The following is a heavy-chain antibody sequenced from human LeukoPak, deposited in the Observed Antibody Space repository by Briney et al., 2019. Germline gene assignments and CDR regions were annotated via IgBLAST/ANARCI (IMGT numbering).Heavy chain of an antibody. J-gene: IGHJ4*02. CDR1: GFTFSSYW. D-gene: IGHD3-3*01. Sequence: GGSLRLSCAASGFTFSSYWMHWARQAPGKGLVWVSRINSDGRNTSYADSVRGRFTISRDNAKNTLYLQMNSLRAEDTAVYYCARDSRALNYDFWSGRAYYFDYWGQGTLVTVSS. CDR3: ARDSRALNYDFWSGRAYYFDY. CDR2: INSDGRNT. V-gene: IGHV3-74*01.